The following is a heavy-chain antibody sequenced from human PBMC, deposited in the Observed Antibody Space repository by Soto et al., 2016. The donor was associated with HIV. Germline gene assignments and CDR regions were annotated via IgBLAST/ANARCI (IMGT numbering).Heavy chain of an antibody. CDR1: GFTFSSYS. D-gene: IGHD3-22*01. CDR3: ARVYRGYYDSSGYSDY. J-gene: IGHJ4*02. V-gene: IGHV3-21*01. CDR2: ISSSSSYI. Sequence: EVQLVESGGGLVKPGGSLRLSCAASGFTFSSYSMNWVRQAPGKGLEWVSSISSSSSYIYYADSVKGRFTISRDNAKNSLYLQMNSLRAEDTAVYYCARVYRGYYDSSGYSDYWGQGTLVTVSS.